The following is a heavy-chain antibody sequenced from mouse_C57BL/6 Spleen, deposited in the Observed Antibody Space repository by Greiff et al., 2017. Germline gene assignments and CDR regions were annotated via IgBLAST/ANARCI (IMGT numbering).Heavy chain of an antibody. Sequence: QVQLQQSGAELVKPGASVKISCKASGYAFSSYWMNWVKQRPGKGLEWIGQINPGDGDTNYNGKFKGKATLTADKSSSTAYMQVSSLTSEDSAVYFCAKDYSNFPWFAYWGQGTMVTVSA. J-gene: IGHJ3*01. CDR1: GYAFSSYW. CDR2: INPGDGDT. V-gene: IGHV1-80*01. D-gene: IGHD2-5*01. CDR3: AKDYSNFPWFAY.